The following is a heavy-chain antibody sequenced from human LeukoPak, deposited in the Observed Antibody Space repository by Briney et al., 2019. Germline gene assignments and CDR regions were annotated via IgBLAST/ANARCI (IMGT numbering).Heavy chain of an antibody. CDR3: ARGFYYDSSGYGSMGWYFDP. D-gene: IGHD3-22*01. CDR2: ISAYNGNT. J-gene: IGHJ2*01. Sequence: ASVKVSCKASGYTFTSYGISWVRQAPGQGLEWMGWISAYNGNTNYAQKLQGRVTMTTDTSTSTAYMELRSLRSDDTAVYYCARGFYYDSSGYGSMGWYFDPWGRGTLVTVSS. CDR1: GYTFTSYG. V-gene: IGHV1-18*01.